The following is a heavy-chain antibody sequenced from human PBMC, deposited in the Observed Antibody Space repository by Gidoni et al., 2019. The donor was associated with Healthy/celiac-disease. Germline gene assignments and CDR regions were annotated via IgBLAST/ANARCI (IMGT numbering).Heavy chain of an antibody. CDR1: GFTFDYYA. V-gene: IGHV3-9*01. J-gene: IGHJ4*02. D-gene: IGHD6-13*01. Sequence: EVQLVESGGGLVQPGRSLRRPCAAPGFTFDYYAMHWVRQAPGKGLEWVSGISWNSGSIDYADSVKGRFTISRDNAKNSLYLQMNSLRAEDTALYYCAKDGSWSLGYFDYWGQGTLVTVSS. CDR3: AKDGSWSLGYFDY. CDR2: ISWNSGSI.